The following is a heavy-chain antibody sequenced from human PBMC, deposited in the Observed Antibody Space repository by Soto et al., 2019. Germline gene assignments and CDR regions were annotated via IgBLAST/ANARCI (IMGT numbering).Heavy chain of an antibody. CDR1: GGAFTNDI. Sequence: QVQLVQSGAEVKKPGSSVKVSCKASGGAFTNDIITWVRQAPGQGLEWMGRIIPILDITNYAKKFQGRVTITADKSTSTAYMELNSLISEDTAVYYCARDSPIGSTFSGYDAIDYWGQGTLVTVSS. CDR3: ARDSPIGSTFSGYDAIDY. V-gene: IGHV1-69*08. CDR2: IIPILDIT. J-gene: IGHJ4*02. D-gene: IGHD5-12*01.